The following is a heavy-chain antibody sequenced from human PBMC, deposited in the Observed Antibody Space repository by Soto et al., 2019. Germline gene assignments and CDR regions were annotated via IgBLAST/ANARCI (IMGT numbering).Heavy chain of an antibody. CDR1: GGTFSSYA. D-gene: IGHD3-22*01. J-gene: IGHJ4*02. CDR2: IIPIFGTA. Sequence: ASVKVSCKASGGTFSSYAISWVRQAPGQGLEWMGGIIPIFGTANYAQKFQGRVTITADESTSTAYMELSSLRSEDTAVYYCARDLYYYDSSGYPERSYYFDYWGQGTLVTVSS. V-gene: IGHV1-69*13. CDR3: ARDLYYYDSSGYPERSYYFDY.